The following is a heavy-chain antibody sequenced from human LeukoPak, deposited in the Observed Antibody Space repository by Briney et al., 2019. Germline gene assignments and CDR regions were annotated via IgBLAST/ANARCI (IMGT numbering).Heavy chain of an antibody. D-gene: IGHD3-10*01. Sequence: GGSLRLSCAASGFTFSSYAMSWVRQAPGKGLEWVSGISGSGGSTYYADSVKGRFTISRDNAKNSLYLQMNSLRAEDTAVYYCARGNMVRGVTHYYYYGMDVWGQGTTVTVSS. J-gene: IGHJ6*02. CDR3: ARGNMVRGVTHYYYYGMDV. CDR2: ISGSGGST. CDR1: GFTFSSYA. V-gene: IGHV3-23*01.